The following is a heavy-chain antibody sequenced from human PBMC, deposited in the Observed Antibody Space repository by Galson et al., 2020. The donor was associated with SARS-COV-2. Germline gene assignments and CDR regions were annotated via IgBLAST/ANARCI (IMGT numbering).Heavy chain of an antibody. CDR2: SGNT. J-gene: IGHJ4*02. CDR3: AREGIRYSSSWYYFDY. Sequence: SETLSLTCTVSGHSISSYYWSWIRQPPGKGLEWIGDSGNTNYNPSLKSRVTISLDTSKNQFSLKLSSVTAADTAVYYCAREGIRYSSSWYYFDYWGQGTLVTGSS. CDR1: GHSISSYY. D-gene: IGHD6-13*01. V-gene: IGHV4-59*01.